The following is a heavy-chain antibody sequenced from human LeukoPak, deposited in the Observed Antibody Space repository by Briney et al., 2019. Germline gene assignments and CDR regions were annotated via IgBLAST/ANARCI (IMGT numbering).Heavy chain of an antibody. J-gene: IGHJ4*02. V-gene: IGHV1-2*02. Sequence: ASVKVSCKASGYTFTGYYMHWVRQAPGQGLEWMGWINPNSGGTNYAQKLQGRVSMTTDTSTSTAYMELRSLRSDDTAVYYCARDLDGSGTFDYWGQGTLVTVSS. CDR1: GYTFTGYY. CDR3: ARDLDGSGTFDY. D-gene: IGHD3-10*01. CDR2: INPNSGGT.